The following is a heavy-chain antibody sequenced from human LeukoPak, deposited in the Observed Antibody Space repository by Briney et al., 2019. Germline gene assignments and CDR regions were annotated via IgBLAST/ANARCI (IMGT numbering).Heavy chain of an antibody. V-gene: IGHV3-30-3*01. CDR3: ARDYAIVVVPAALNGGVFYYYYYGMDV. Sequence: GGSLRLSCAASGFTFSSYAMHWVREAPGKGLEWVAVISYDGSNKYYADSVKGRFTISRDNSKNTLYLQMNSLRAEDTAVYYCARDYAIVVVPAALNGGVFYYYYYGMDVWGQGTTVTVSS. CDR1: GFTFSSYA. CDR2: ISYDGSNK. J-gene: IGHJ6*02. D-gene: IGHD2-2*01.